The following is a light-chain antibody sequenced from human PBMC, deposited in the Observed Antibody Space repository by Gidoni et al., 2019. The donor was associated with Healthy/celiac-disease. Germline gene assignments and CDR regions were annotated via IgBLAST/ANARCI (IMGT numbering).Light chain of an antibody. CDR1: SSNNESNT. J-gene: IGLJ2*01. CDR3: AAWDDSLNGVV. Sequence: QSVLTQPPSASVTPGQRVTTSCSGSSSNNESNTVNLYQQHPGTAPKLLIHSNNQRPSGFPDRFSGSKSGTSASLAISELQSEDEADYYCAAWDDSLNGVVFGGGTKLTVL. CDR2: SNN. V-gene: IGLV1-44*01.